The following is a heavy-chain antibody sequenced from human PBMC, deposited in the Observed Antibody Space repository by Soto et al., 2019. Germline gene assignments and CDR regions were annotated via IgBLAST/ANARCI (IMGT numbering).Heavy chain of an antibody. D-gene: IGHD3-22*01. Sequence: GGSLRLSCAASGFTFSSYSMNWVRQAPGKGLEWVSSISSSSSYIYYADSVKGRFTISRDNAKNSLYLQMNSLRAEDTAVYYWARGYHYYDSSGYDKWDAFDIWGQGTMVTVSS. CDR2: ISSSSSYI. CDR1: GFTFSSYS. CDR3: ARGYHYYDSSGYDKWDAFDI. J-gene: IGHJ3*02. V-gene: IGHV3-21*01.